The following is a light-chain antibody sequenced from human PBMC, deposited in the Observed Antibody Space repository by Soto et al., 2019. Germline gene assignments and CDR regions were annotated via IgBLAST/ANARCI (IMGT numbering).Light chain of an antibody. J-gene: IGLJ1*01. CDR1: SNDVGDYDY. Sequence: QSALTQPRSVSGSPGQSVTISCTGTSNDVGDYDYVSWYQQYPGKAPKLIIYDVNKRPSGVPDRFSGSKSGNTASLTISALQAEDEADYYCCSCAGGYTFVFGTGTKVTVL. CDR2: DVN. V-gene: IGLV2-11*01. CDR3: CSCAGGYTFV.